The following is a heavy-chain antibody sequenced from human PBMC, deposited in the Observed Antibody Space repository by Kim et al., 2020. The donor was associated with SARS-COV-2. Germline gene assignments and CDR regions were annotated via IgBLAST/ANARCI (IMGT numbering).Heavy chain of an antibody. Sequence: GGSLRLSCAASGFTFSSYGMHWVRQAPGKGLEWVAVIWYDGSNKYYADSVKGRFTISRDNSKNTLYLQMNSLRAEDTAVYYCAKEMDRYSGYGGDWFDPWGQGTLVTVSS. J-gene: IGHJ5*02. D-gene: IGHD5-12*01. CDR1: GFTFSSYG. CDR3: AKEMDRYSGYGGDWFDP. V-gene: IGHV3-33*06. CDR2: IWYDGSNK.